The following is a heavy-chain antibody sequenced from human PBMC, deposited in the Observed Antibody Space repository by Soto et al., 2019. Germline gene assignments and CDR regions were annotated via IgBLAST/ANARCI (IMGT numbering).Heavy chain of an antibody. CDR2: IKSKTDGGTT. D-gene: IGHD3-16*01. J-gene: IGHJ3*02. Sequence: PGGSLRLSCAASGFTFSNAWMNWVRQAPGKGLEWVGRIKSKTDGGTTDYAAPVKGRFTISRDDSKNTLYLQMNSLKTEDTAVDYFPTAWPHCDYFWGPCAFDIWGKGKMVTVSS. CDR1: GFTFSNAW. CDR3: PTAWPHCDYFWGPCAFDI. V-gene: IGHV3-15*07.